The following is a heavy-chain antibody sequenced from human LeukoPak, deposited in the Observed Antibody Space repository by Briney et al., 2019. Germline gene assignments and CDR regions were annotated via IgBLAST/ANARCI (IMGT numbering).Heavy chain of an antibody. J-gene: IGHJ6*03. Sequence: ASVKVSCKASGYTFTSYDINWVRQATGQGLEWMGWMNPNSGNTGYAQKFQGRVTITRNTPISTAYMELSSLRSEDTAVYYCARGWRLADYYYYYMDVWGKGTTVTVSS. CDR1: GYTFTSYD. D-gene: IGHD2-21*01. V-gene: IGHV1-8*03. CDR2: MNPNSGNT. CDR3: ARGWRLADYYYYYMDV.